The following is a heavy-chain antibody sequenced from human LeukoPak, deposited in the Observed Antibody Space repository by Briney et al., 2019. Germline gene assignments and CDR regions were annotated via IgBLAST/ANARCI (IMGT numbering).Heavy chain of an antibody. Sequence: TSETLSLTCAVSGYSISSGYFWGWIRQPPGRGLEWIGNIYHSGSTYYNPSLKSRVTISIDTSKNQFSLHLSSVTAADTAVYYCARDMTSGGYGYWGQGTLVTVSS. CDR3: ARDMTSGGYGY. J-gene: IGHJ4*02. CDR2: IYHSGST. CDR1: GYSISSGYF. V-gene: IGHV4-38-2*02. D-gene: IGHD1-26*01.